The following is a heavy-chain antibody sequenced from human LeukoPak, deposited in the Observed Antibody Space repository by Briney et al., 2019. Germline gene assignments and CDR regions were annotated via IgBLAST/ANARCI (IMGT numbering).Heavy chain of an antibody. CDR3: ARDTDYYDSSGYYSDAFDI. CDR1: GFTFSSYS. CDR2: ISSSSSYI. V-gene: IGHV3-21*01. J-gene: IGHJ3*02. D-gene: IGHD3-22*01. Sequence: GGSLRLSCAASGFTFSSYSMNWVRQAPGKGLEWVSSISSSSSYIYYADSVKGRFTISRDNAKNSLYPQMNSLRAEDTAVYYCARDTDYYDSSGYYSDAFDIWGQGTMVTVSS.